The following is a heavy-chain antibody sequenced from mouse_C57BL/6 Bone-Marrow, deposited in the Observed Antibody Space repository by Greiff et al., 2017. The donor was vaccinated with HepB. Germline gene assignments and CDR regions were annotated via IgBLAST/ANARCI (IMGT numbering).Heavy chain of an antibody. CDR1: GYTFTEYT. V-gene: IGHV1-62-2*01. CDR3: ARHEKRGAWFAY. CDR2: FYPGSGSI. J-gene: IGHJ3*01. Sequence: VKLVESGAELVKPGASVKLSCKASGYTFTEYTIHWVKQRSGQGLEWIGWFYPGSGSIKYNEKFKDKATLTADKSSSTVYMELSRLTSEDSAVYFCARHEKRGAWFAYWGQGTLVTVSA.